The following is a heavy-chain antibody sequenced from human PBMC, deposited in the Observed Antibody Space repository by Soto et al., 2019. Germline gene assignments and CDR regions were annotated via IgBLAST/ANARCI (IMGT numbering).Heavy chain of an antibody. CDR1: GYSFTIYG. V-gene: IGHV1-18*01. CDR2: ISGYNGNT. J-gene: IGHJ4*02. Sequence: GASVKVSCKASGYSFTIYGISWVRQSRGQGREWMGCISGYNGNTNYAQNLQGRVTITTDTSTSTAYMELRSLRSDDTAMYYCAKDEGGTYSPPFDYWGQGTLVTVSS. D-gene: IGHD1-26*01. CDR3: AKDEGGTYSPPFDY.